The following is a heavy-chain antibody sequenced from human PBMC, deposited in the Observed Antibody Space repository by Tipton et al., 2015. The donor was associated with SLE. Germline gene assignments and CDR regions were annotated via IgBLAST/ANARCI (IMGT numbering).Heavy chain of an antibody. D-gene: IGHD3-3*01. J-gene: IGHJ4*02. CDR3: ARGPGTIFGVAENY. CDR1: GGSISDYY. V-gene: IGHV4-4*07. CDR2: IYPSGST. Sequence: LRLSCSVSGGSISDYYWSWIRQPAGKGLEWIGRIYPSGSTNYNPSLKSRVTITVDTSKNQFSLKLSSVTAADTAVYYCARGPGTIFGVAENYWGQGTLVTVPS.